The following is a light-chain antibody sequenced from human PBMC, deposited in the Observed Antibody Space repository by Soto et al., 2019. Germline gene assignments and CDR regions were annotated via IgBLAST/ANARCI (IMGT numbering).Light chain of an antibody. J-gene: IGLJ7*01. CDR1: SSDIGSYNL. CDR3: CSYAGGNTYV. V-gene: IGLV2-23*01. Sequence: QSALTQPASVSGSPGQSITISCTGTSSDIGSYNLVSWYQQHPGKAPKFMIYEGNKRPLGISNRFSGSKSGNTASLTISGLQAEDEADYYCCSYAGGNTYVFGGGTQLTVL. CDR2: EGN.